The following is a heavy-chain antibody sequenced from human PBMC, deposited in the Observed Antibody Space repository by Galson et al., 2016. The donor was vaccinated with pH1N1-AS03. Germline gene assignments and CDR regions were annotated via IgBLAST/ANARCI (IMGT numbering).Heavy chain of an antibody. CDR2: IRQDGSEK. CDR1: GFSFSASW. CDR3: ARESPLNYYLDL. J-gene: IGHJ2*01. D-gene: IGHD1-7*01. V-gene: IGHV3-7*03. Sequence: SLRLSCAASGFSFSASWMSWVRQAPGKGLEWVANIRQDGSEKYYVDSVEGRFTISRYNAKNSLYLQMNSLRDEDRAVYYCARESPLNYYLDLWAVAPWSLSPQ.